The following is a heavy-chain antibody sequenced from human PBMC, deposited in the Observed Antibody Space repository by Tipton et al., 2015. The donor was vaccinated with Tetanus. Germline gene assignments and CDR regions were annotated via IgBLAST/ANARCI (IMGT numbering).Heavy chain of an antibody. Sequence: SLRLSCAVSGLTFSTSGYHWVRQAPGKGLETVAVISYDGTKKDYADSMKGRFTISRDNAKNSLFLEMSSLRADDTAVYYCVSGSALDYWGQGTLVTVSS. CDR1: GLTFSTSG. V-gene: IGHV3-30*03. J-gene: IGHJ4*02. CDR3: VSGSALDY. D-gene: IGHD6-25*01. CDR2: ISYDGTKK.